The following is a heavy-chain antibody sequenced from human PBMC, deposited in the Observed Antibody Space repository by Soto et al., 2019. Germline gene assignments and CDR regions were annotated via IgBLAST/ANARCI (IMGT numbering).Heavy chain of an antibody. D-gene: IGHD3-3*01. CDR1: GGSFSGYY. CDR2: INHSVST. CDR3: ARGGIFGAPRWFDP. Sequence: SETLSLTCAVYGGSFSGYYWSWIRQPPGKGLEWIGEINHSVSTNYNPSLKSRVTISVDTSKNQFSLKLSSVTAADTAMYYCARGGIFGAPRWFDPWGQGTLVTVSS. J-gene: IGHJ5*02. V-gene: IGHV4-34*01.